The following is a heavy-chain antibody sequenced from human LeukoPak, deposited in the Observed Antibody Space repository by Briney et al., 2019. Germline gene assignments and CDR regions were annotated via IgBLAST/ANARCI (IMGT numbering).Heavy chain of an antibody. V-gene: IGHV3-23*01. Sequence: PGGSLRLSCAASGVTFSRYAMSWVRQAPGKGLEWVSAISGSGGSTYYAASVKGRFTISRDNSKNTLYLQMNSLRDEDTAVYYCAKVLRYFDWLLVPFDYWGQGTLVTVSS. CDR3: AKVLRYFDWLLVPFDY. CDR1: GVTFSRYA. CDR2: ISGSGGST. D-gene: IGHD3-9*01. J-gene: IGHJ4*02.